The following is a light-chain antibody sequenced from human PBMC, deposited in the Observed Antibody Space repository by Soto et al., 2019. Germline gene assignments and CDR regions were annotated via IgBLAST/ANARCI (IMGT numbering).Light chain of an antibody. J-gene: IGLJ1*01. V-gene: IGLV2-8*01. CDR3: SSYAGSNHPYV. Sequence: QSALTQPPSASGSPGQSVTISCTGTSSDVGGYNYVSWYQQHPGKAPRLMIYEVSKRPSGVPYRFSGSRSGNTASLTVSGIQAEDEADYYCSSYAGSNHPYVFGTGTKLTVL. CDR2: EVS. CDR1: SSDVGGYNY.